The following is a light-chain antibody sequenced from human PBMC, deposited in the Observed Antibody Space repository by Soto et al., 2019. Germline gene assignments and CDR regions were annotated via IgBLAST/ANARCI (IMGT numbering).Light chain of an antibody. CDR3: LQHKNYPQT. V-gene: IGKV1-17*01. J-gene: IGKJ1*01. CDR2: AAS. Sequence: DIQMTQSPSSLSASVGDRVIITCRASQDIRIDLGWYQQKPGKAPKRLTYAASSLQTGVPSRFSGSGSGTEFTLTISSLQPEDFATYFCLQHKNYPQTFGQGTKVDIK. CDR1: QDIRID.